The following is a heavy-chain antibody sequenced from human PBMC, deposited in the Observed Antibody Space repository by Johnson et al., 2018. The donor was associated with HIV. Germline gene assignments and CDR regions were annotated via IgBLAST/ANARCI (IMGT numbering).Heavy chain of an antibody. CDR1: GFTFSNAW. CDR2: IKSKSDGGTT. V-gene: IGHV3-15*01. Sequence: VQLVESGGGLVKPGVSLRLSCAASGFTFSNAWMSWVRQAPGKGLEWVGRIKSKSDGGTTDSAAPVQGRLTISRDDSKNTLYLQMNSLKTEDTAVYYCTTGISWFGAITFDIWGQGTMVTVSS. CDR3: TTGISWFGAITFDI. J-gene: IGHJ3*02. D-gene: IGHD3-10*01.